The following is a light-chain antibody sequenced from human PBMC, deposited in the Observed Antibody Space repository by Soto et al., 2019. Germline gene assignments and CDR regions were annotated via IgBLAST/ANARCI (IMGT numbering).Light chain of an antibody. Sequence: EIVMTQSPATLSVSPGERATLSCRASQSVSSNLAWYQQKPALAPRLLIYDGFLRATGIPDRFSGSGSGTDFTLTISRLEPEDFAVYYCQQYGSSPPWTFGQGTKVDIK. CDR2: DGF. V-gene: IGKV3D-20*01. CDR3: QQYGSSPPWT. J-gene: IGKJ1*01. CDR1: QSVSSN.